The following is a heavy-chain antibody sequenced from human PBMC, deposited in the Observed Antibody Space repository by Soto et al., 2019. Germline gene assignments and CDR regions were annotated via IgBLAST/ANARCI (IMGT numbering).Heavy chain of an antibody. CDR2: IYISENT. J-gene: IGHJ4*02. V-gene: IGHV4-4*07. Sequence: LSLTCTVSGGPISSDYWSWIRQPAGKGLEWVGRIYISENTHYNPSLRSRVSMSLDTSKNQLSLNLSSVTAADTAVYYCARGVGRSSWTSFDSWGQGTLVTVSS. D-gene: IGHD6-13*01. CDR3: ARGVGRSSWTSFDS. CDR1: GGPISSDY.